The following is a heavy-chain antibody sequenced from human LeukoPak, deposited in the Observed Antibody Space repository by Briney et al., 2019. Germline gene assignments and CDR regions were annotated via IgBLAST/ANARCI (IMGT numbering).Heavy chain of an antibody. CDR3: AKSDSSGYYSNFDY. CDR2: ISASGGNT. J-gene: IGHJ4*02. Sequence: GGSLRLSCAASGFTFSSFAMSWVRQAPEKGLEWVSTISASGGNTYYADSVKGRFTISRDNSKNTLYLQMNSLRAEDTAVYYCAKSDSSGYYSNFDYWGQGTLVTVSS. V-gene: IGHV3-23*01. CDR1: GFTFSSFA. D-gene: IGHD3-22*01.